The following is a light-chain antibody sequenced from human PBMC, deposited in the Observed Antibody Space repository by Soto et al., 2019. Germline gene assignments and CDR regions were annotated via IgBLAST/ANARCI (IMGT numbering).Light chain of an antibody. J-gene: IGKJ4*01. CDR1: QSVSSNY. Sequence: EIVLTQSPGTLSLSPGERATLSWRASQSVSSNYLAWYKQKPRQAPRLLIYDASSRATGIPDRFSGSGSGTDFTLTISRLEAEDVAVYYCQQYGSSPLTFGGGTKVEIK. CDR2: DAS. V-gene: IGKV3-20*01. CDR3: QQYGSSPLT.